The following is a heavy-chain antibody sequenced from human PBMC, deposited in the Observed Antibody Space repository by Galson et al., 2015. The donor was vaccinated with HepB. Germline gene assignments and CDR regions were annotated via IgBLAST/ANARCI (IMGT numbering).Heavy chain of an antibody. D-gene: IGHD2-2*01. CDR2: IIPFFGTP. J-gene: IGHJ6*02. CDR3: ALARDPNPTYYSSVNYGMDV. CDR1: GGTFSKYA. V-gene: IGHV1-69*13. Sequence: SVKVSCKASGGTFSKYAITWVRQAPGQGLEWMGGIIPFFGTPIYAQRFQGRVTITADESTTTAHMELSGLRSDDTAVFYCALARDPNPTYYSSVNYGMDVWGQGTTVTVSS.